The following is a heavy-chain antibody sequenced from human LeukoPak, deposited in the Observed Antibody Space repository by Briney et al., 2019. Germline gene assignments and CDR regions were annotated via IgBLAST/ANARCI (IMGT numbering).Heavy chain of an antibody. Sequence: GASVKVSCKASGYTFTGYYMHWVRQAPGQGLEWMGWTNPNSGGTNYAQKFQGRVTMTTDTSTSTAYMELTSLTSDDTAVYYCARDGPPWSDALHIWGRGTMVYVSS. CDR1: GYTFTGYY. CDR3: ARDGPPWSDALHI. V-gene: IGHV1-2*02. CDR2: TNPNSGGT. J-gene: IGHJ3*02. D-gene: IGHD2-8*02.